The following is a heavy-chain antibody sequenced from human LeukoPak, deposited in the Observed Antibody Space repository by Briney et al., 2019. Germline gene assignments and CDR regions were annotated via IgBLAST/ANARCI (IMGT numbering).Heavy chain of an antibody. J-gene: IGHJ4*02. Sequence: SETLSLTCTVSGGSISSGSYYWGWIRQPPGKGLEWIGSIYYSGSTYYNPSLKSRVTISVDTSKNQFSLKLSSVTAADTAVYYCARLTIFGVVITDYFDYWGQGTLVTVSS. V-gene: IGHV4-39*07. D-gene: IGHD3-3*01. CDR3: ARLTIFGVVITDYFDY. CDR2: IYYSGST. CDR1: GGSISSGSYY.